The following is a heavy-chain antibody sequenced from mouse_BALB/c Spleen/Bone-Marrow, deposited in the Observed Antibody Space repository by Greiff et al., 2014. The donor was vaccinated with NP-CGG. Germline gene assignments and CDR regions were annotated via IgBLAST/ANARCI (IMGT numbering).Heavy chain of an antibody. J-gene: IGHJ3*01. CDR1: GFNIKDTY. Sequence: EVKLVESGAELVKPGASVKLSCTASGFNIKDTYMHWVKQRPEQGLEWIGRIDPANGNTKYDPKFQGKATMTADTSSNTAYLQLSSLTSEDTAVYYCATYYYGSSWGFAYWGQGTLVTVSA. D-gene: IGHD1-1*01. CDR3: ATYYYGSSWGFAY. V-gene: IGHV14-3*02. CDR2: IDPANGNT.